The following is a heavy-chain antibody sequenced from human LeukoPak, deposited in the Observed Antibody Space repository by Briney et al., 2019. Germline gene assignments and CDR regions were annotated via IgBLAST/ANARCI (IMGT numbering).Heavy chain of an antibody. Sequence: SETLSLTCAVYGGSFSGYYWSWIRQPPGKGLEWIGEINHRGSTNYNPSLKSRVTISVDTSKNQFSLKLSSVTAADTAVYYCARGYRKFDPWGQGTLVTVSS. J-gene: IGHJ5*02. CDR3: ARGYRKFDP. V-gene: IGHV4-34*01. CDR2: INHRGST. D-gene: IGHD4-11*01. CDR1: GGSFSGYY.